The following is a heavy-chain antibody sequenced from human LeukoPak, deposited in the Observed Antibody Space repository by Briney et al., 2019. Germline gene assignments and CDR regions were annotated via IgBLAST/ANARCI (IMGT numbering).Heavy chain of an antibody. D-gene: IGHD3-10*01. V-gene: IGHV4-34*01. CDR2: INHSGST. Sequence: SETLPLTCAVYGGSFSGYYWSWIRQPPGKGLEWIGEINHSGSTNYNPSLKSRVTISVDTSKNQFSLKLSSVTAADTAVYYCARHFRGMMSYYFDYWGQGSLVTVSS. J-gene: IGHJ4*02. CDR3: ARHFRGMMSYYFDY. CDR1: GGSFSGYY.